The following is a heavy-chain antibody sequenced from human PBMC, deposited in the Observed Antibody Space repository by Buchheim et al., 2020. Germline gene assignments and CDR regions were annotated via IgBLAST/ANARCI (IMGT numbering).Heavy chain of an antibody. CDR3: ARGGSSSFFQH. D-gene: IGHD6-6*01. CDR1: GGSVSSGSYY. J-gene: IGHJ1*01. CDR2: IYYSGST. V-gene: IGHV4-61*01. Sequence: QVQLQESGPGLVKPSETLSLTCTVSGGSVSSGSYYWSWIRQPPGKGLEWIGYIYYSGSTNYNPSLKSRVTISVDTSKNQFSLKLSSVTAADTAVYYCARGGSSSFFQHWGQGTL.